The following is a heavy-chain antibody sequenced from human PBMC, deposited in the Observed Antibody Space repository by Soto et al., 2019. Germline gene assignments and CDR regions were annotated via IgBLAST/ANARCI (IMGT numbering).Heavy chain of an antibody. CDR1: GRSFSGYY. D-gene: IGHD2-2*01. CDR3: ARVGQACSSTSCYYYYYGMDV. CDR2: INHSGST. J-gene: IGHJ6*02. Sequence: PSETLSLTCAVYGRSFSGYYWIWIRQPPGKGLEWIGEINHSGSTNYNPSLKSRVTISVDTSKNQFSLKLSSVTAADTAVYYCARVGQACSSTSCYYYYYGMDVWGQGTTVTVSS. V-gene: IGHV4-34*01.